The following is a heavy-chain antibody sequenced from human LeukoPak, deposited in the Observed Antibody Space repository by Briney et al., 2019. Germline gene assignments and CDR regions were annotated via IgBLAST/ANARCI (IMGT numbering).Heavy chain of an antibody. Sequence: PSETLSLTCTVSGGSISSYYWSWIRQPPGEGLEWIGYFHHSGSTSYNPSLESRVTISGDRSANQFSLHLSSVTAADTAVYYCVRGGGLPNCGGDCPPDTWGQGKMVTVSS. CDR1: GGSISSYY. V-gene: IGHV4-59*12. CDR3: VRGGGLPNCGGDCPPDT. J-gene: IGHJ3*02. CDR2: FHHSGST. D-gene: IGHD2-21*02.